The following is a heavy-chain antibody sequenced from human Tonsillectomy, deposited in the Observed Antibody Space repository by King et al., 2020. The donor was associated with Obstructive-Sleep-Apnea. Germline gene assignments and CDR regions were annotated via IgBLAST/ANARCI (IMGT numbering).Heavy chain of an antibody. V-gene: IGHV3-30-3*01. CDR1: GFTFSSYA. CDR2: ITYDGSNE. J-gene: IGHJ3*02. CDR3: ARELIVEADSGAFDI. Sequence: VQLVESGGGVVQPGRSLRLSCVTSGFTFSSYAMHLVRQAPGKGLEWVVGITYDGSNEYYADSVKGRFTISRDNSKNTLYLQMDSLRAEDTAVYYCARELIVEADSGAFDIWGQGTMVTVSS. D-gene: IGHD3-10*01.